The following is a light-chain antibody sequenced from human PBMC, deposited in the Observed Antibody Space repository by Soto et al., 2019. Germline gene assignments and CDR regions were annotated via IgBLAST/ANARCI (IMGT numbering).Light chain of an antibody. J-gene: IGKJ4*01. CDR2: DAS. V-gene: IGKV3-11*01. CDR3: QQRTIWPPLT. Sequence: EIVLTQSPATLSLSPGERATLSCRASQSVSSYLAWYQKKPGQAPRLLIYDASNRATGIPARFSGSGSGTDFTLTISSLEPEDFAVYYCQQRTIWPPLTLGGGTKVEVK. CDR1: QSVSSY.